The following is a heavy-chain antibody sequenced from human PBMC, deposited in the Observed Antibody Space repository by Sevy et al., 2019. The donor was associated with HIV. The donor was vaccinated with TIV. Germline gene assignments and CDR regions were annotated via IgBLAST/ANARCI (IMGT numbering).Heavy chain of an antibody. Sequence: GGSLRLSCAPSGFTFSTYAMNWVRQAPGKGLEWVSSIGGSGRYTYYADPVEGRFTISRDNSKNMLYLQMNSLRVADTAVYYCAKGYCSGGTCPRDYYYYGMDVWGQGTTVTVSS. CDR1: GFTFSTYA. V-gene: IGHV3-23*01. D-gene: IGHD2-15*01. CDR2: IGGSGRYT. J-gene: IGHJ6*02. CDR3: AKGYCSGGTCPRDYYYYGMDV.